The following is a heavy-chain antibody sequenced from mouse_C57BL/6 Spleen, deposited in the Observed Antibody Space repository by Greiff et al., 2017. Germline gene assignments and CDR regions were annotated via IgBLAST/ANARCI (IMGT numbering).Heavy chain of an antibody. V-gene: IGHV1-9*01. CDR3: ARDVYYDYDIY. CDR1: GYTFTGYW. CDR2: ILPGGGSN. Sequence: VQLVESGAELMKPGDSVKLSCKVTGYTFTGYWIAWVKQRPGHGLEWIGEILPGGGSNNYTEKLKGKGTFTADTSTNTAYMQLSSLTTEDSAIYFCARDVYYDYDIYWGQGTTLTVSS. D-gene: IGHD2-4*01. J-gene: IGHJ2*01.